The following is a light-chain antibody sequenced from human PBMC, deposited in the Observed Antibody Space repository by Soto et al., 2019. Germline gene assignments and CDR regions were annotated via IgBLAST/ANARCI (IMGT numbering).Light chain of an antibody. CDR3: CSYAGSYTLI. V-gene: IGLV2-11*01. CDR2: DVS. Sequence: QSALTQPRSVSGSPGQSVTISCTGTSSDVGGYNYVSWYQQPPGKAPKFMIYDVSKRPSGVPDRFSGSKSGNTASLTISGXXXXXXXXXYCCSYAGSYTLIFGGGTKLT. CDR1: SSDVGGYNY. J-gene: IGLJ2*01.